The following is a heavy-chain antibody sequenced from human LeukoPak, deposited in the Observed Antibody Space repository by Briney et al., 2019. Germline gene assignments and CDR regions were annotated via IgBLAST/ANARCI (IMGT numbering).Heavy chain of an antibody. J-gene: IGHJ4*02. CDR3: ASDTDIAPLSSLKY. Sequence: SETLSLTCTVSGGSISSYYWSWIRQTPGKGLEWIGDIYYSGSTNYNPSLKSRVTISVDTCKNQFSLKLSSVTAADTAVYYCASDTDIAPLSSLKYWGQGTLVTVSS. CDR2: IYYSGST. CDR1: GGSISSYY. D-gene: IGHD6-13*01. V-gene: IGHV4-59*08.